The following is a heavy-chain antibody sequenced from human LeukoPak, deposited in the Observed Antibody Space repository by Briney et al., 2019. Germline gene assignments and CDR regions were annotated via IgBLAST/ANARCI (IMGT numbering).Heavy chain of an antibody. CDR1: GGSISSHY. CDR3: ARTDYHYDFWSGYYFRWFDP. D-gene: IGHD3-3*01. V-gene: IGHV4-59*11. CDR2: IYYSGST. Sequence: SETLSLTCTVSGGSISSHYWSWIRQPPGKGLEWIGYIYYSGSTNYNPSLMSRVTISVDTSENQFSLKLSSVTAADTAVYYCARTDYHYDFWSGYYFRWFDPWGQGTLVTVSS. J-gene: IGHJ5*02.